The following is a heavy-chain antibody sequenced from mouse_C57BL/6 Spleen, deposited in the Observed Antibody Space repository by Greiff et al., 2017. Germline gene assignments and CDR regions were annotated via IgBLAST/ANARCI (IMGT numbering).Heavy chain of an antibody. CDR2: SRNKANDYTT. V-gene: IGHV7-1*01. CDR3: TRDGDYYAMDD. Sequence: EVKLVESGGGLVQSGRSLRLSCATSGFTFSDFYMEWVRQAPGKGLEWIAASRNKANDYTTEYSASVKGRFIVSRDTSQSILYLQMNALRAEDTANYCGTRDGDYYAMDDWGQGTSVTVSS. CDR1: GFTFSDFY. D-gene: IGHD2-13*01. J-gene: IGHJ4*01.